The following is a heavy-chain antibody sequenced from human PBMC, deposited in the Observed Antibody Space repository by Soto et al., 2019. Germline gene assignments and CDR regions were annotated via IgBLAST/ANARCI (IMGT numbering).Heavy chain of an antibody. CDR1: GGSFSGYY. Sequence: SETLSLTXAVYGGSFSGYYWSWIRQPPGKGLEWIGEINHSGSTNYNPSLKSRVTISVDTSKNQFSLKLSSVTAADTAVYYCARGGDIVVVVAAAFNWFDPWGQGTLVTVSS. CDR2: INHSGST. D-gene: IGHD2-15*01. J-gene: IGHJ5*02. V-gene: IGHV4-34*01. CDR3: ARGGDIVVVVAAAFNWFDP.